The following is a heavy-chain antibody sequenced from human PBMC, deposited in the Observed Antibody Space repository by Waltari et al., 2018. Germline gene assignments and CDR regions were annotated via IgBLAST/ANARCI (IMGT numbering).Heavy chain of an antibody. CDR3: ARDSSSWYRTHFDY. V-gene: IGHV1-8*03. CDR2: MNPTSGNT. Sequence: QVQLVQSGAEVKKPGASVKVSCKASGYTFTSYDINWVRQATGQGREWMGWMNPTSGNTGYAQKFQGRVTITRNTSISTAYMELSSLRSEDTAVYYCARDSSSWYRTHFDYWGQGTLVTVSS. D-gene: IGHD6-13*01. J-gene: IGHJ4*02. CDR1: GYTFTSYD.